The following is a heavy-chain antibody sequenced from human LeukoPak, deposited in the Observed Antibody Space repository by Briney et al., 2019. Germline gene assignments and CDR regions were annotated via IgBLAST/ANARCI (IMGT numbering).Heavy chain of an antibody. CDR3: AREVEGRSAY. J-gene: IGHJ4*02. Sequence: PGGSLRLSCAASGFTFSDYYMSWVRQAPGKGLEWVSVIYSGGSTYYADSVKGRFTISRDNSKNTLFLQMNSLRAEDTAVYYCAREVEGRSAYWGQGTLVTVSS. CDR2: IYSGGST. CDR1: GFTFSDYY. V-gene: IGHV3-53*01.